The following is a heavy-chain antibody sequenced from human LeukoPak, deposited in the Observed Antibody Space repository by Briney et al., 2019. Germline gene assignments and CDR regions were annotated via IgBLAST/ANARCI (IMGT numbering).Heavy chain of an antibody. CDR2: ITLNGGST. J-gene: IGHJ4*02. CDR3: ARRSSGWYSDY. V-gene: IGHV3-20*04. Sequence: GGSLRLSCEASGFKFDDYGMTWVRQAPGKGLEWVSGITLNGGSTGYAESVKGRFTISRDNAKNSLYLQMNSLRAEDTAVYYCARRSSGWYSDYWGQGTLVTVSS. CDR1: GFKFDDYG. D-gene: IGHD6-19*01.